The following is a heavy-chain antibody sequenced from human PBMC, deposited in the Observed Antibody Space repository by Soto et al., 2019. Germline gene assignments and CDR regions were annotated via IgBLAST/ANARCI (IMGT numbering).Heavy chain of an antibody. Sequence: QVQLEQSGAEVKKPGSSVKVSCKASGGNFRGEAISWVRQAPGHGLEWMGRIIPMFSTPHYAQKFQGRVTIIADESTTTVNMEMRGLTYEDTAVYYCARAQFSDILTADDYGMDVWGQGTSVTVSS. V-gene: IGHV1-69*18. J-gene: IGHJ6*02. D-gene: IGHD3-9*01. CDR2: IIPMFSTP. CDR1: GGNFRGEA. CDR3: ARAQFSDILTADDYGMDV.